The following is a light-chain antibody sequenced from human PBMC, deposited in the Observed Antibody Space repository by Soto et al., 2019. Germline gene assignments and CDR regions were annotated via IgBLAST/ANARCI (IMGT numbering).Light chain of an antibody. CDR3: LQHNSYPPT. CDR1: QDISND. Sequence: DIQMTQSPSSLSASVGDRVTITCRASQDISNDLGWYQQKPGTAPKRLIYAASSLQSGVPSRFSDSGSGTEFTLTISSLQPEDFATYYCLQHNSYPPTFGPGTKG. CDR2: AAS. V-gene: IGKV1-17*01. J-gene: IGKJ1*01.